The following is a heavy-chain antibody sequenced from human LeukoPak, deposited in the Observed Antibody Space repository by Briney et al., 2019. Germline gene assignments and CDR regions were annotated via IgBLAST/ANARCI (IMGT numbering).Heavy chain of an antibody. J-gene: IGHJ4*02. D-gene: IGHD6-13*01. CDR2: IYPGDSNT. V-gene: IGHV5-51*01. CDR1: GYSFISYW. Sequence: GESLKISCKGSGYSFISYWIGWVRQMPGKGLEWIGIIYPGDSNTRYSPSFRGQVSISADKSINTAYLQWSSLRASDTAMYYCARHSRVEAAGTDYWGQGTLVTVSS. CDR3: ARHSRVEAAGTDY.